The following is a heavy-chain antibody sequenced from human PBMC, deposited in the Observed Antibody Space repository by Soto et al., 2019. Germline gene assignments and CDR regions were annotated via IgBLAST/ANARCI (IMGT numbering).Heavy chain of an antibody. CDR3: ARGFRGIAAADTVWFDP. CDR2: INSDGSST. V-gene: IGHV3-74*01. Sequence: HPGGSLRLSCAASGFTFSRYWMHWVRQAPGKGLVWVSRINSDGSSTRYADSVKGRFTFYRDNAKKTRYLQMHSLRAEDTAVYYCARGFRGIAAADTVWFDPWGQGTRVTVSS. CDR1: GFTFSRYW. D-gene: IGHD6-13*01. J-gene: IGHJ5*02.